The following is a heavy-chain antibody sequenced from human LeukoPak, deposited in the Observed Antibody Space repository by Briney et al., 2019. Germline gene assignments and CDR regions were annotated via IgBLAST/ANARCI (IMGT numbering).Heavy chain of an antibody. Sequence: SETLSLTCTVSGGSISSSSYYWGWIRQPPGKGLEWIVSIYYSGSTYYNPSLKSRVTMSVDTSKNQFSLKLSSVTAADTAVYYCARTSSGWWNGLDYYMDVWGKGTTVTISS. CDR1: GGSISSSSYY. V-gene: IGHV4-39*07. J-gene: IGHJ6*03. D-gene: IGHD6-19*01. CDR3: ARTSSGWWNGLDYYMDV. CDR2: IYYSGST.